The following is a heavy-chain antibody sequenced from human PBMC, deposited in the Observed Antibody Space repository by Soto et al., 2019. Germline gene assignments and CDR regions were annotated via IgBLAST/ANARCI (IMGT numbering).Heavy chain of an antibody. D-gene: IGHD3-22*01. V-gene: IGHV4-30-4*02. CDR3: ARGYYESSDHFVGSPIFDY. Sequence: SETLSLTCTVSGGSTSSDNYWSWIRQPPGKGLEWIGHIYYSGNTDYNPSLKSRLAISIDTSKNQFSLKLSSVTAADTAVYYCARGYYESSDHFVGSPIFDYWGQGSLVTVSS. CDR1: GGSTSSDNY. CDR2: IYYSGNT. J-gene: IGHJ4*02.